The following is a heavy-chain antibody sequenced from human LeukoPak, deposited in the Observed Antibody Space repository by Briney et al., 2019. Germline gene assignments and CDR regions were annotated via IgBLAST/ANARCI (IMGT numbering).Heavy chain of an antibody. D-gene: IGHD1-26*01. CDR3: ARDREFGGSYWIPDAFDI. CDR2: ISSSSSYI. Sequence: GGSLRLSCAASGFTFSSYSMNWVRQAPGKGLEWVSSISSSSSYICYADSVKGRFTISRDNAKNSLYLQMNSLRAEDTAVYYCARDREFGGSYWIPDAFDIWGQGTMVTVSS. J-gene: IGHJ3*02. V-gene: IGHV3-21*01. CDR1: GFTFSSYS.